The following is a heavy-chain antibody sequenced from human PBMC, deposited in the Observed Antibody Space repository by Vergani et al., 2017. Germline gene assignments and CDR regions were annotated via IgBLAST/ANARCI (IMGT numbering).Heavy chain of an antibody. D-gene: IGHD3-10*01. J-gene: IGHJ6*03. Sequence: EVQLVESGGGLVQPGGSLTLSCAASGFTFSGSAMHWVRQTSGKGLEWIGRIRDKTYNYATAYAVSVKGRFIISRDNTKNSLSLQMSGLRVEDTAVYYCARVELRGVDYYYMDVWGKGTTVTVSS. CDR1: GFTFSGSA. CDR3: ARVELRGVDYYYMDV. V-gene: IGHV3-73*02. CDR2: IRDKTYNYAT.